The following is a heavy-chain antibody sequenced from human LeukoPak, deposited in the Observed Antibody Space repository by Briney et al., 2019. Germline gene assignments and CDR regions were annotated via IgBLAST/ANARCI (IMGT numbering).Heavy chain of an antibody. D-gene: IGHD6-13*01. J-gene: IGHJ4*02. V-gene: IGHV1-18*04. CDR1: GYTFTSYG. CDR2: ISAYNGNT. Sequence: ASLKVSCKASGYTFTSYGISWVRQAPGQGLEWMGWISAYNGNTNYAQKLQGRVTMSTDTSTSTAYMELRSLRSDDTAVYYCARHYSSSWKGKFDYWREGTLVSV. CDR3: ARHYSSSWKGKFDY.